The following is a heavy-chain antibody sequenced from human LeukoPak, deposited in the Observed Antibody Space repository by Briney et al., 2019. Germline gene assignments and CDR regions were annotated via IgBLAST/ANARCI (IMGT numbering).Heavy chain of an antibody. CDR1: GGSISGYY. Sequence: SETLSLTCTVSGGSISGYYWSWIRQPPGKGLEWIGYIYYSGSTNYNPSLKSRVTISVDTSKNQFSLKLSSVTAADTAVYYCARFGVAGTGGFDYWGQGTLVTVSS. CDR3: ARFGVAGTGGFDY. D-gene: IGHD6-19*01. J-gene: IGHJ4*02. V-gene: IGHV4-59*08. CDR2: IYYSGST.